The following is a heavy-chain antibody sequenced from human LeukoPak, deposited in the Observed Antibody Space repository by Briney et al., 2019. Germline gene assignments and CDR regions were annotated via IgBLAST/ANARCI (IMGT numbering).Heavy chain of an antibody. Sequence: SSVKVSCKASGYTFTSYDINWVRQASGQGLEWMGWMNPNSGNTGYEQKFQGRVTMTRNPSISTAYMELSSLRSEVTAVYYCARGVLGGGFSWFDPWGQGTLVTVSS. D-gene: IGHD3-16*01. CDR2: MNPNSGNT. J-gene: IGHJ5*02. V-gene: IGHV1-8*01. CDR3: ARGVLGGGFSWFDP. CDR1: GYTFTSYD.